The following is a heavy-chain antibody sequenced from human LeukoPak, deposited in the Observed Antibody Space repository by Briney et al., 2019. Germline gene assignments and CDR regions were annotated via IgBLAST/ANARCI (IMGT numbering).Heavy chain of an antibody. Sequence: PSETLSLTCTVSGGSISSYYWSWIRQPPGKGLEWIGYIYYSGSTDYNPSLKSRVTISVDTSKNQFSLKLSSVTAADTAVYYCAREAGRYFDWSQPSYYFDYRGQGTLVTVSS. CDR3: AREAGRYFDWSQPSYYFDY. V-gene: IGHV4-59*01. CDR1: GGSISSYY. D-gene: IGHD3-9*01. CDR2: IYYSGST. J-gene: IGHJ4*02.